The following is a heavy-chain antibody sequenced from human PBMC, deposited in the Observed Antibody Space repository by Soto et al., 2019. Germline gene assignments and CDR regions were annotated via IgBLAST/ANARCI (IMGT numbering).Heavy chain of an antibody. Sequence: SETLSLTCAVYGGSFSGYYWSWIRQPPGKGLEWIGEINHSGSTNYNPSLKSRVTISVDTSKNQFSLKLSSVTAADTAVYYCARTIAARRTYYYSYYDMDVWGHGTTVTV. CDR3: ARTIAARRTYYYSYYDMDV. CDR2: INHSGST. V-gene: IGHV4-34*01. CDR1: GGSFSGYY. D-gene: IGHD6-6*01. J-gene: IGHJ6*02.